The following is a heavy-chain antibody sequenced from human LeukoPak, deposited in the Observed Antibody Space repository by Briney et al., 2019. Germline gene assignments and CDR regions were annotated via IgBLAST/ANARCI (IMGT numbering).Heavy chain of an antibody. Sequence: ASVKVSCKASGGTFSSYAISWVRQAPGQGLEWMGRIIPILGIANYAQKFQGRVTITADKSTSTAYMELSSLRSEDTAVYFCVRGYSFGPYGMDVWGQGTTVTVSS. CDR1: GGTFSSYA. D-gene: IGHD2-15*01. J-gene: IGHJ6*02. V-gene: IGHV1-69*04. CDR2: IIPILGIA. CDR3: VRGYSFGPYGMDV.